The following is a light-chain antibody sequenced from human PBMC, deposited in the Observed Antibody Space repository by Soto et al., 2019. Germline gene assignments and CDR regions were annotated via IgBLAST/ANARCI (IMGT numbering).Light chain of an antibody. CDR1: QDINTY. CDR2: AAS. CDR3: QQFKTYPVT. V-gene: IGKV1-9*01. Sequence: DIQLTQSPSFLSASVGDRVTITCRASQDINTYLAWYQVKSGKAPKLLVYAASTLQSGVPSRFSGSGSGTGFALTISGLQPEDFATYYCQQFKTYPVTFGQGTRLDNK. J-gene: IGKJ5*01.